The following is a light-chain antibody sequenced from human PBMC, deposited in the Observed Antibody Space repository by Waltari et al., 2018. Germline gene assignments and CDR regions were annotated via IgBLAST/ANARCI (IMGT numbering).Light chain of an antibody. CDR1: QGISTY. CDR2: AAS. CDR3: LQYNSIPFT. V-gene: IGKV1-17*01. J-gene: IGKJ4*01. Sequence: DIQMTQSPSSLSASARDRVTITCRASQGISTYLNLYQQKPGKAPKRLIYAASSLESGVPSRFSGSGSGTDFTLTISSLQPEDVATYYCLQYNSIPFTFGGGTKVEIK.